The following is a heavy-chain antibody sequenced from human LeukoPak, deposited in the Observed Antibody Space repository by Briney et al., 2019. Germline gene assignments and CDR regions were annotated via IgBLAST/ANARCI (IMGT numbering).Heavy chain of an antibody. CDR3: AREAVAGTFDY. CDR2: IWYDGSNR. Sequence: PGGSLRLSCVASGFTFSNYGMHWVRQAPGKGLEWVAVIWYDGSNRYSADSVKGRFTISRDTSKNTLYLQMDSLRAEDTAVYYCAREAVAGTFDYWGQGTLVTVSS. D-gene: IGHD6-19*01. J-gene: IGHJ4*02. CDR1: GFTFSNYG. V-gene: IGHV3-33*01.